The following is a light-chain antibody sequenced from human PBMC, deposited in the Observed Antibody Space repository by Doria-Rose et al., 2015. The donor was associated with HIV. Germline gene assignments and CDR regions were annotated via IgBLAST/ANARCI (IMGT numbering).Light chain of an antibody. Sequence: QSPGTLSLSPGERATLSCRASQSFSSTYLAWYQQKPGQAPSLLIYDGSTRATGIPDGFSASGSGTDFTLTINRLEPEDFALYYCHQYGTSWTFGQGTKVEI. V-gene: IGKV3-20*01. CDR2: DGS. CDR1: QSFSSTY. J-gene: IGKJ1*01. CDR3: HQYGTSWT.